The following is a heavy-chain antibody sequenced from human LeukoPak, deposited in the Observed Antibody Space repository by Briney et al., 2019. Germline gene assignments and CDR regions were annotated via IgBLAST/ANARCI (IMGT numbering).Heavy chain of an antibody. CDR1: GFSLSGYW. CDR2: ISGSGGTA. Sequence: GGSLRLSCAASGFSLSGYWMAWVRQAPGKGLEWVSAISGSGGTAYYADSVKGRFTISRDNSKNTLYLQMNSLRAEDTAVYYCAKKGYYDGSGYYMYYFDHWGQGTLVTVSS. D-gene: IGHD3-22*01. V-gene: IGHV3-23*01. CDR3: AKKGYYDGSGYYMYYFDH. J-gene: IGHJ4*02.